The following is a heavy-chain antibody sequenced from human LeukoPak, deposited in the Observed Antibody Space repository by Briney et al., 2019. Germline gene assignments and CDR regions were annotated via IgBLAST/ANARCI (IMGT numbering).Heavy chain of an antibody. V-gene: IGHV3-48*01. Sequence: GGSLRLSCEASGFTFSKCGMNWVRQAPGKGLEWISFITSTGRPIYYADSVKGRFTISRDNANNSVYLQMNSLRVEDTAVYYCARDRISAGTWFDPWGQGTLVTVSS. D-gene: IGHD6-19*01. CDR2: ITSTGRPI. J-gene: IGHJ5*02. CDR1: GFTFSKCG. CDR3: ARDRISAGTWFDP.